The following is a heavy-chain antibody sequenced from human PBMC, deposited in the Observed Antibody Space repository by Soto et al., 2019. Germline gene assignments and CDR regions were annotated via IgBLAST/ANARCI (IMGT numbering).Heavy chain of an antibody. D-gene: IGHD2-2*01. CDR1: GFTFRSYW. CDR2: INGGGSST. CDR3: ARGLVVPAGDACDI. J-gene: IGHJ3*02. Sequence: EVPLVESGGGLVQPGGSLRLSCAASGFTFRSYWMHWVRQAPGKGLVWVSRINGGGSSTSYADSVKGRFTISRDNAKNTLYLQMNSLRAEDTAVYYCARGLVVPAGDACDIWGRGTMVTVSS. V-gene: IGHV3-74*01.